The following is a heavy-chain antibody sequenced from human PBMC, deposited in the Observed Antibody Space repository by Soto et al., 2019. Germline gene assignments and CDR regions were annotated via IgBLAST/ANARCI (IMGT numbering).Heavy chain of an antibody. CDR2: IGTAGDT. J-gene: IGHJ6*02. Sequence: GGSLRLSCAASGFTFSSYDMHWVRQATGKGLEWVSAIGTAGDTYYPGSVKGRFTISRENAKNSLYLQMNSLRAGDTAVYYCARVNVYYDSSGLPDYGMDVWGQGTTVTVSS. CDR1: GFTFSSYD. V-gene: IGHV3-13*01. CDR3: ARVNVYYDSSGLPDYGMDV. D-gene: IGHD3-22*01.